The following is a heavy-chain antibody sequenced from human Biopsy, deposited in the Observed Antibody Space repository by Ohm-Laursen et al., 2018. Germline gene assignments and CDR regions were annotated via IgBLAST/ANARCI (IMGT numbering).Heavy chain of an antibody. CDR1: GGSVNTYNFY. CDR2: IFYSGTT. CDR3: ARAYYYGAGSFYSPYMKV. Sequence: TLSLTCSVSGGSVNTYNFYWTWIRQPPGKGLEWIGYIFYSGTTKYNPSLERRFRVSLDTANNEFSLKFRSVTAADTATYYFARAYYYGAGSFYSPYMKVWGQGTTVSVS. V-gene: IGHV4-61*01. D-gene: IGHD3-10*01. J-gene: IGHJ6*02.